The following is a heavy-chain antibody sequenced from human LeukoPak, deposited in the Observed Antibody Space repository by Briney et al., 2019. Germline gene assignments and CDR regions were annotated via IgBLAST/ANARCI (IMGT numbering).Heavy chain of an antibody. Sequence: GASVKVSCKASGYTFTGYYMHWVRQAPGQGLEWMGWINPNSGGTNYAQKFQGRVTMTRDTSISTAYMELSRLRSDDTAVYYCARPNSGYSSSWSRDFDYWGQGTLVTVSS. CDR3: ARPNSGYSSSWSRDFDY. V-gene: IGHV1-2*02. J-gene: IGHJ4*02. CDR2: INPNSGGT. CDR1: GYTFTGYY. D-gene: IGHD6-13*01.